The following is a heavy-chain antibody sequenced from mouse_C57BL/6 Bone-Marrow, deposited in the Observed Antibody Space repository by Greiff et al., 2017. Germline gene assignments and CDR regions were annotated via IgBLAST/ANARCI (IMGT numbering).Heavy chain of an antibody. CDR3: ASFITTVVGDV. CDR2: IYPGDGDT. Sequence: VQLQESGPELVKPGASVKISCKASGYAFSSSWMNWVKQRPGKGLEWIGRIYPGDGDTNYNGKFKGKATLTADKSSSTAYMQLSSLTSEDSAVYFCASFITTVVGDVWGTGTTVTVSS. D-gene: IGHD1-1*01. CDR1: GYAFSSSW. J-gene: IGHJ1*03. V-gene: IGHV1-82*01.